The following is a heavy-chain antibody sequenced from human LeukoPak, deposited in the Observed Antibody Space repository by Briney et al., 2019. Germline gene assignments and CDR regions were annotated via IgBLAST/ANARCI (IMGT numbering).Heavy chain of an antibody. CDR1: GYTFTSHG. D-gene: IGHD3-10*01. CDR2: ISAYNGNT. Sequence: ASVEVSCKASGYTFTSHGISWVRQAPGQGLEWMGWISAYNGNTNYAQKLQGRVTMTTDTSTSTAYMELRSLRSDDTAVYYCARVPPLLWFGESLSFDYWGQGTLVTVSS. CDR3: ARVPPLLWFGESLSFDY. V-gene: IGHV1-18*01. J-gene: IGHJ4*02.